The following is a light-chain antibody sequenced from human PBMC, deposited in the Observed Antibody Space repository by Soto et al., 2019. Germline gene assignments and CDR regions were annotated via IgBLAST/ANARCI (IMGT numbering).Light chain of an antibody. CDR1: QSISNY. CDR3: QQYYTYPLT. Sequence: AIRMTQSPSSFSAFVGDRVTVTCRASQSISNYLAWYQQRPGKAPTLLIYGASNLESGVPSRFSGSRSGTDFTLTISRLQSEDLATYYCQQYYTYPLTFGGGTKVEI. V-gene: IGKV1-8*01. J-gene: IGKJ4*01. CDR2: GAS.